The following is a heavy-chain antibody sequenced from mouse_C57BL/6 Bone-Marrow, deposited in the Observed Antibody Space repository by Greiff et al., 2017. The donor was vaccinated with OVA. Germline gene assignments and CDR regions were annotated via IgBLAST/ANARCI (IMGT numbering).Heavy chain of an antibody. J-gene: IGHJ2*01. CDR2: INPNNGGT. V-gene: IGHV1-18*01. Sequence: VQLQQSGPELVKPGASVKIPCKASGYTFTDYNMDWVKQSHGKSLEWIGDINPNNGGTIYNQKFKGKATLTVDKSSSTAYMELRSLTSEDTAVYYCARGYYSNLYYFDYWGQGTTLTVSS. D-gene: IGHD2-5*01. CDR1: GYTFTDYN. CDR3: ARGYYSNLYYFDY.